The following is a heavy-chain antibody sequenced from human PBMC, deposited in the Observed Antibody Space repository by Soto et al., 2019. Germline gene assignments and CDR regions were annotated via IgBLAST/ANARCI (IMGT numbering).Heavy chain of an antibody. D-gene: IGHD3-3*01. CDR1: GGSISSGGYY. V-gene: IGHV4-31*03. Sequence: SETLSRTCTVSGGSISSGGYYWSWIRQHPGKGLEWIGYIYYSGSTYYNPSLKSRVTISVDTSKNQFSLKLSSVTAADTAVYYCARIRITIFGVVIIPEYFDYWGQGTLVTVSS. CDR2: IYYSGST. J-gene: IGHJ4*02. CDR3: ARIRITIFGVVIIPEYFDY.